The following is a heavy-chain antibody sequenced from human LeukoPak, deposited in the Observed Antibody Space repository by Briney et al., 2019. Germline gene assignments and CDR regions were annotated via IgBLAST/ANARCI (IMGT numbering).Heavy chain of an antibody. CDR3: ARGHDYDSSVAY. CDR2: IYSGGTT. D-gene: IGHD3-22*01. J-gene: IGHJ4*02. CDR1: GFTVSSNY. Sequence: GGCLRLSCAASGFTVSSNYMSWVRQAPGKGLEWVSVIYSGGTTYYADSVKGRFTISRDNSKNTVDLQMNSLRAEDTAVYYCARGHDYDSSVAYWGQGTLVTVSS. V-gene: IGHV3-66*01.